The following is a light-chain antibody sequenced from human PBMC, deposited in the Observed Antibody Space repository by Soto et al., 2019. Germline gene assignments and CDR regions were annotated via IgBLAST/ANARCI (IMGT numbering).Light chain of an antibody. V-gene: IGKV3-20*01. Sequence: EIVLTQSPSTLSLSPGERSTLSFRASQSVSNYLAWYQHKPGQAPRLLIYTASSRATGIPDRFSGSGSGTDFTLTISRLEPEDFAVYYCQQYGSSGTFGQGTKVDIK. CDR2: TAS. CDR3: QQYGSSGT. J-gene: IGKJ1*01. CDR1: QSVSNY.